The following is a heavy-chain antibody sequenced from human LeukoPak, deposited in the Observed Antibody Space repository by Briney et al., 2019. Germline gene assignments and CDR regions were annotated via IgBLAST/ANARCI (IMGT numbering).Heavy chain of an antibody. Sequence: SETLSLTCAVYGGSFSGYYWSWIRQPPGKGLEWIGEINHSGSTNYNPSLKSRVTISVDKSQNQFSLKLNSVTVADTAVYFCARIRGDTNGYFYLDFWGQGTLVTVSS. V-gene: IGHV4-34*01. CDR3: ARIRGDTNGYFYLDF. J-gene: IGHJ4*02. CDR2: INHSGST. CDR1: GGSFSGYY. D-gene: IGHD2-8*01.